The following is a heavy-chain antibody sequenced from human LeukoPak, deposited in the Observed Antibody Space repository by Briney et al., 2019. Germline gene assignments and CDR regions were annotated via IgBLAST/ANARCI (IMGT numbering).Heavy chain of an antibody. V-gene: IGHV3-23*01. CDR1: GFTFSNYV. Sequence: PGGSLRLPCAASGFTFSNYVVSWLRQAPGKGLEWVSIISGSGGNTYYADSVKGRFTISRDNSKNTLYLQMNSLRAEDTAVYYCAKDQRSIAVAGYFDYWGQGTLVTVSS. CDR3: AKDQRSIAVAGYFDY. D-gene: IGHD6-19*01. CDR2: ISGSGGNT. J-gene: IGHJ4*02.